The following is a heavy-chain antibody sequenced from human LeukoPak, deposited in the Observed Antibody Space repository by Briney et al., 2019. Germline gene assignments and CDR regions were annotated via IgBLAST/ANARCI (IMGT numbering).Heavy chain of an antibody. J-gene: IGHJ6*02. CDR2: IYPGDSDT. CDR1: GYSFTSYW. Sequence: GESLQISCKGSGYSFTSYWIGWVRQMPGKGLEWMGIIYPGDSDTRYSPSFQGQVTISADKSISTAYLQWSSLKASDTAMYYCARRAAAAGRYYYYYGMDVWGQGTTVTVSS. D-gene: IGHD6-13*01. V-gene: IGHV5-51*01. CDR3: ARRAAAAGRYYYYYGMDV.